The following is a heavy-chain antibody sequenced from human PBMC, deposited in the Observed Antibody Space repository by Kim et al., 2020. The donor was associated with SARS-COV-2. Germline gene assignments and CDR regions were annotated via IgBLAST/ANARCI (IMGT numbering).Heavy chain of an antibody. D-gene: IGHD6-13*01. CDR2: IYYSGST. V-gene: IGHV4-39*01. CDR1: GGSISSSSYY. CDR3: ARHVEPAAIHWYSSSWRMGYFDY. Sequence: SETLSLTCTVSGGSISSSSYYWGWIRQPPGKGLEWIGSIYYSGSTYYNPSLKSRVTISVDTSKNQFSLKLSSVTAADTAVYYCARHVEPAAIHWYSSSWRMGYFDYWGQGTLVTVSS. J-gene: IGHJ4*02.